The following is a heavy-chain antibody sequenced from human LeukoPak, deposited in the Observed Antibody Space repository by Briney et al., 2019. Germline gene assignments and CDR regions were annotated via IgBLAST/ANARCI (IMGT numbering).Heavy chain of an antibody. Sequence: PSETLSLTCSVSGYSMRNGYFWGWIRQTPGKGLEWIGSIYHSGSTYYNPSLKSRVTISVDTSKNQFSLKLSSVTAADTAVYYCARHFGWDFVVVPAVNDAFDIWGQGTMVTVSS. V-gene: IGHV4-38-2*02. J-gene: IGHJ3*02. CDR1: GYSMRNGYF. CDR2: IYHSGST. CDR3: ARHFGWDFVVVPAVNDAFDI. D-gene: IGHD2-2*01.